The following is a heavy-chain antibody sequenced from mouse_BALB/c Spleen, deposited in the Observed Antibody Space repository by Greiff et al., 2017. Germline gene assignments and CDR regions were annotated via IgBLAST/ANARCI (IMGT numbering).Heavy chain of an antibody. Sequence: EVKLMESGGGLVQPGGSLRLSCATSGFTFTDYYMSWVRQPPGKALEWLGFIRNKANGYTTEYSASVKGRFTISRDNSQSILYLQMNTLRAEDSATYYCASDGYYSSWFAYWGQGTLVTVSA. CDR1: GFTFTDYY. CDR2: IRNKANGYTT. V-gene: IGHV7-3*02. J-gene: IGHJ3*01. CDR3: ASDGYYSSWFAY. D-gene: IGHD2-3*01.